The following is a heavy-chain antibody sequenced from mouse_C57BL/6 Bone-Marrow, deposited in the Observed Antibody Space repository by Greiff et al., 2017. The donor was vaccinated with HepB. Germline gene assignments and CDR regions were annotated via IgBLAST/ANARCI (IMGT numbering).Heavy chain of an antibody. Sequence: VQRVESGAELVKPGASVKLSCKASGYTFTEYTIHWVKQRSGQGLEWIGWFYPGSGSIKYNEKFKDKATLTADKSSSTVYMELSILTSEDSAVYFCARHEVIYDGYYFDYWGQGTTLTVSS. D-gene: IGHD2-3*01. V-gene: IGHV1-62-2*01. CDR1: GYTFTEYT. CDR2: FYPGSGSI. J-gene: IGHJ2*01. CDR3: ARHEVIYDGYYFDY.